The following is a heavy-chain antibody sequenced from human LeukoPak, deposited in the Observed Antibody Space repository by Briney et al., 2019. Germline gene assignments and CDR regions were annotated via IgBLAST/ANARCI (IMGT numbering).Heavy chain of an antibody. CDR3: ARDGGRTIGFRPYYFDY. Sequence: VASVKVSCKGSGYTFTSYGISWVRQAPGQGLEGMGWISAYNGNTNYAQKLQGRVTMTTDTSTSTAYMELRSLRSDDTAVYYCARDGGRTIGFRPYYFDYWGQGTLVTVSS. CDR2: ISAYNGNT. CDR1: GYTFTSYG. D-gene: IGHD1-26*01. V-gene: IGHV1-18*01. J-gene: IGHJ4*02.